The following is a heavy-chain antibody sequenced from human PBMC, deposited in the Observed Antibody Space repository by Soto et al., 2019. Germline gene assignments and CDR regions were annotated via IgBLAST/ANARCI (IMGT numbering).Heavy chain of an antibody. CDR1: GFTFSSYA. V-gene: IGHV3-23*01. D-gene: IGHD1-26*01. CDR2: ISGSGSNT. CDR3: AKEGIMGFSGYFDY. J-gene: IGHJ4*02. Sequence: GGSLRLSCAASGFTFSSYAMSWVRQAPGKGLEWVSAISGSGSNTYYADTVKGRFTNSRDNSKNKMNLKKNRQRAEDTAVYYCAKEGIMGFSGYFDYWGQGT.